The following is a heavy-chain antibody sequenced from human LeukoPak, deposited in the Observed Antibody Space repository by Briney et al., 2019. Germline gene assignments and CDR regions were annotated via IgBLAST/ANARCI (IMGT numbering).Heavy chain of an antibody. Sequence: SETLSLTWSVSGGSSSSSSYYWGWIRQPPGKGLEWIGNMYYSGSTYYNPSLRSRVTISVDASKNQFSLKLSSVTAADTAVYYCARYNYGHRYFDLWGRGTLVTVSS. CDR2: MYYSGST. V-gene: IGHV4-39*01. J-gene: IGHJ2*01. CDR1: GGSSSSSSYY. D-gene: IGHD3-16*01. CDR3: ARYNYGHRYFDL.